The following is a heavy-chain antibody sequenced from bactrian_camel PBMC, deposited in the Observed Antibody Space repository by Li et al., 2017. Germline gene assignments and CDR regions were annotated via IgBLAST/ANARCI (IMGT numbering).Heavy chain of an antibody. CDR2: ILSDGKTT. CDR1: GFTFSSFP. D-gene: IGHD3*01. V-gene: IGHV3S7*01. CDR3: VTGHFYYPF. J-gene: IGHJ4*01. Sequence: HVQLVESGGGLVQPGGSLRLSCGASGFTFSSFPMTYVRQAPGKGLEWVSSILSDGKTTYYADSAKGRFTVSRDNAKKTVYLQMNSLKSDDSALYYCVTGHFYYPFWGQGTQVTVS.